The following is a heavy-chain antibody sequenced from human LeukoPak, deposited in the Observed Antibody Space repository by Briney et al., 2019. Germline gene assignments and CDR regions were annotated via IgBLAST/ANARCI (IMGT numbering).Heavy chain of an antibody. J-gene: IGHJ4*02. CDR2: ISWDGGST. D-gene: IGHD3-10*01. Sequence: PGGSLRLSCAASGFTFDDYAMHWVRQAPGKGLEWVSLISWDGGSTYYADSVKGRFTISRDNSKNSLYLQMNSLRAEDTALYHCAKDQYRYGSGSFDYWGQGTLVTVSS. V-gene: IGHV3-43D*03. CDR3: AKDQYRYGSGSFDY. CDR1: GFTFDDYA.